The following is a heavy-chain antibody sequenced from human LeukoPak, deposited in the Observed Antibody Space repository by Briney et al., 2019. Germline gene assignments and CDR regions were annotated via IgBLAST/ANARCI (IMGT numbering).Heavy chain of an antibody. CDR3: AKGLYDFWRPDYDY. D-gene: IGHD3-3*01. CDR2: IRYDGSNK. V-gene: IGHV3-30*02. CDR1: GFTFSSYG. J-gene: IGHJ4*02. Sequence: GGSLRLSCAASGFTFSSYGMHWVRQAPGKGLEWVAFIRYDGSNKYYADSVKGRFTISRDNPKNTLYLQMNSLRAEDTAVYYCAKGLYDFWRPDYDYWGQGTLVTVSS.